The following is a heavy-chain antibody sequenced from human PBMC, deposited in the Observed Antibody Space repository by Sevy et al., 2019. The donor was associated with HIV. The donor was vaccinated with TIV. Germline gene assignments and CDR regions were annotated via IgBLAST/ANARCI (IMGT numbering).Heavy chain of an antibody. CDR3: ARDFRAAAGTEPFDY. J-gene: IGHJ4*02. CDR2: IWYDGSNK. V-gene: IGHV3-33*01. Sequence: GGSLRLSCAASGFTFSSYGMHWVRQAPSKGLEWVAVIWYDGSNKYYADSVKGRFTISRDNSKNTLYLQMNSLRAEDTAVYYCARDFRAAAGTEPFDYWGQGTLVTVSS. D-gene: IGHD6-13*01. CDR1: GFTFSSYG.